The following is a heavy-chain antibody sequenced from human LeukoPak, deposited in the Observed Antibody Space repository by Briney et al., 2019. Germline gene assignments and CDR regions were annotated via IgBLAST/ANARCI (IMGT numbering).Heavy chain of an antibody. CDR1: GGTFSSYA. J-gene: IGHJ6*03. V-gene: IGHV1-69*06. Sequence: GASVKVSCKASGGTFSSYAISWVRQAPGQGLEWMGGIIPIFGTANYAQKFQGRVTITADKSTSTAYMELSSLRSEDTAVYYCARGFDYYYYMDVWGKGTTVTVSS. CDR2: IIPIFGTA. CDR3: ARGFDYYYYMDV.